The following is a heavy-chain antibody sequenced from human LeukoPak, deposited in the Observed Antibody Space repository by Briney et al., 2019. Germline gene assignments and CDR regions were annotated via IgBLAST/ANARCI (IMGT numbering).Heavy chain of an antibody. CDR1: GFTFSSYG. CDR2: ISYDGSNK. J-gene: IGHJ4*02. CDR3: AKQYY. V-gene: IGHV3-30*18. Sequence: GGSLRPSCAASGFTFSSYGMHWVRQAPGKGLEWVAVISYDGSNKYYADSVKGRFTISRDNSKNTLYLQMNSLRAEDTAVYYCAKQYYWGQGTLVTVSS.